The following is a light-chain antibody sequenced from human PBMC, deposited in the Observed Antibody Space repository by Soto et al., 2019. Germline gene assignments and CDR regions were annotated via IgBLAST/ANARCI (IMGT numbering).Light chain of an antibody. CDR1: QSVSIW. CDR3: QQYNGYSTWT. Sequence: DIHLTQSPSTLSASVGDRVTITFRASQSVSIWLAWYRQKPGKAPEVLVWDASSLQRGVPSRFSGSGSGTEFTLTISSLQPDDFATYYCQQYNGYSTWTFGQGTKVDIK. CDR2: DAS. J-gene: IGKJ1*01. V-gene: IGKV1-5*01.